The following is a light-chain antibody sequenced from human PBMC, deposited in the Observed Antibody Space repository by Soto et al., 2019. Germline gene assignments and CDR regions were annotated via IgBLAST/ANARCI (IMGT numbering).Light chain of an antibody. J-gene: IGLJ3*02. CDR2: EVT. CDR1: SSNVGRYNY. Sequence: QSALTQPPSASGSPGQSVTISCTGTSSNVGRYNYVSWYQHHPGKAPKLMIYEVTKRPSGVPDRFSGSKSGNTASLTVSGLQADDEAEYFCCSRAGISYFWVFGGGTKVTVL. V-gene: IGLV2-8*01. CDR3: CSRAGISYFWV.